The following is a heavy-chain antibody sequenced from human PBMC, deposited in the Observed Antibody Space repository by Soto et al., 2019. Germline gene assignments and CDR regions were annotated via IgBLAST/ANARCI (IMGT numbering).Heavy chain of an antibody. J-gene: IGHJ5*02. CDR1: GFTFRTHG. CDR3: AKAVMGGWFDP. Sequence: HPGGSLRLSCAASGFTFRTHGMHWVRQAPGKGLEWLAFISYDGSNRYSGDSVKGRFTISRDNSKNMLYLQMNSLRAEDTAVYYCAKAVMGGWFDPWGQGTLVTVSS. V-gene: IGHV3-30*18. CDR2: ISYDGSNR. D-gene: IGHD3-16*01.